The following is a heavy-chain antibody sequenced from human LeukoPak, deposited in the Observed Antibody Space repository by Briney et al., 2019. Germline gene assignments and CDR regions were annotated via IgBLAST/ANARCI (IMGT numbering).Heavy chain of an antibody. J-gene: IGHJ4*02. D-gene: IGHD3-10*01. CDR3: ARRYYYNLGSFPFDF. Sequence: SETLSLTCAVSGGPFSGYFWSWIRQSSGKGLEWIGEIHNSGTTNYNPSLNSRVTTSEDTSKNQFYLNLSSVTAADTAVYYCARRYYYNLGSFPFDFWGQGTLVTVSS. CDR1: GGPFSGYF. CDR2: IHNSGTT. V-gene: IGHV4-34*01.